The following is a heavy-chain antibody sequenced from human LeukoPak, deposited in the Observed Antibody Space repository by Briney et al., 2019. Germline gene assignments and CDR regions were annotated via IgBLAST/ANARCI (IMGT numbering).Heavy chain of an antibody. J-gene: IGHJ5*02. V-gene: IGHV4-34*01. CDR2: INHSGST. Sequence: SETLSLTCAVYGVSFSGYYWSWIRQPPGKRLEWIGEINHSGSTNYNPSLKSRVTISVDTSKNPFSLKLSSVTAADTAVYYCARFRRRRGYDPYNWFDPWGQGTLVTVSS. CDR1: GVSFSGYY. D-gene: IGHD5-12*01. CDR3: ARFRRRRGYDPYNWFDP.